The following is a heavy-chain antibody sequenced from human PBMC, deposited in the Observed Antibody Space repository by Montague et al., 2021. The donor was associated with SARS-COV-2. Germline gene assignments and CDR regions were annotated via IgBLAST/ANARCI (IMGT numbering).Heavy chain of an antibody. CDR2: IYYSGST. CDR1: GGSISSYY. Sequence: SETLPLTCTVSGGSISSYYWSWIRQPPGKGLEWIGYIYYSGSTNYNTSLKSRVTISVDTSKNQFSLKLSPVTAADTAVYYCARGSGWMGNAFDIWGQGTMVTVSS. J-gene: IGHJ3*02. D-gene: IGHD6-19*01. CDR3: ARGSGWMGNAFDI. V-gene: IGHV4-59*01.